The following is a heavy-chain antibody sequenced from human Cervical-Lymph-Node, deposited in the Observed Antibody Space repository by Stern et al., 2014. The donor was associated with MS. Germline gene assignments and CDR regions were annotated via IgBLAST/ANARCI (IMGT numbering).Heavy chain of an antibody. CDR3: AKDGGLTMNNWFAP. D-gene: IGHD3-3*01. CDR2: IIPVFGTA. J-gene: IGHJ5*02. Sequence: QVQLVQSGAEVKKPGSSVKVSCKASGGTFSSSAINWVRQAPGQGLEWMGRIIPVFGTANYAQNFQGRVTITADESTTPAYMELSSLRSEDTAVYYCAKDGGLTMNNWFAPWGQGTLVTVSS. V-gene: IGHV1-69*01. CDR1: GGTFSSSA.